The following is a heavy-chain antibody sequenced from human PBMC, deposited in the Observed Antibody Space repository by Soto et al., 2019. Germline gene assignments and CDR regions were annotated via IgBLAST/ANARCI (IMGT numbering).Heavy chain of an antibody. CDR2: IWYDGSNK. V-gene: IGHV3-33*01. Sequence: QVQLVESGGGVVQPGRSLRLSCAASGFTFSSYGMHWVRQAPGKGLEWVAVIWYDGSNKYYADSVKGRFTISRDNSKNTLYLQMNSLRAEDTAVYYCARDGGRWLPPHYWGQGTLVTVSS. J-gene: IGHJ4*02. CDR3: ARDGGRWLPPHY. D-gene: IGHD3-16*01. CDR1: GFTFSSYG.